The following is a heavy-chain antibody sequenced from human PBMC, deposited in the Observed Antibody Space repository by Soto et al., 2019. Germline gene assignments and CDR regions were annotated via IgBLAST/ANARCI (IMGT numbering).Heavy chain of an antibody. CDR3: ATNYGSGSTHFDH. J-gene: IGHJ4*02. Sequence: QVQLVQSGAEVKKPGSSVKVSCSASAGTFDSYTISWVRQVPGQGLEWMGRIIPVLRMANFAQNFQGRVTMNADESTSTAYMVLSSLRSEDTAVYFCATNYGSGSTHFDHWGQGTPVTVTS. CDR1: AGTFDSYT. CDR2: IIPVLRMA. D-gene: IGHD3-10*01. V-gene: IGHV1-69*02.